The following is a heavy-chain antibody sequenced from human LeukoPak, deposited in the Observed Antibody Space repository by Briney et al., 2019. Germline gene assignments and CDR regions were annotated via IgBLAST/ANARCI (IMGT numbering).Heavy chain of an antibody. V-gene: IGHV4-34*01. CDR2: INHSGST. D-gene: IGHD3-10*01. Sequence: SETLSLTCAVYGGSFSGYYWSWIRQPPGKGLEWIGEINHSGSTNCNPSLKSRVTISVDTSKNQFSLKLSSVTAADTAVYYCARGRDYYGSGAHYYMDVWGKGTTVTVSS. CDR3: ARGRDYYGSGAHYYMDV. J-gene: IGHJ6*03. CDR1: GGSFSGYY.